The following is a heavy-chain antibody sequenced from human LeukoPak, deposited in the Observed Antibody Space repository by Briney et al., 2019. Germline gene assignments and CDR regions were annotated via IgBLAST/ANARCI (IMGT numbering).Heavy chain of an antibody. V-gene: IGHV1-2*02. D-gene: IGHD6-6*01. CDR3: ATLYSSSSHPFDY. Sequence: ASVKVSCKASGYTFTGYYMHWVRQAPGQGLEWMGWINPNSGGTNYAQKFQGRVTMTRDTSISTAYMELSRLRSDDTAVYYCATLYSSSSHPFDYWGQGTLVTASS. J-gene: IGHJ4*02. CDR2: INPNSGGT. CDR1: GYTFTGYY.